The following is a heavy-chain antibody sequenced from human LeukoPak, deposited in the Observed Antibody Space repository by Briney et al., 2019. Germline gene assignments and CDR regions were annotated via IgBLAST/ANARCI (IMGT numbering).Heavy chain of an antibody. CDR1: GYTFTSYD. Sequence: ASVKVSCKASGYTFTSYDINWVRQATGQGLGWMGWMNPNSGNTGYAQKFQGRVTMTRNTSISTAYMELSSLRSEDTAVYYCARGTYYYDSSGHWAYWGQGTLVTVSS. CDR2: MNPNSGNT. J-gene: IGHJ4*02. V-gene: IGHV1-8*01. CDR3: ARGTYYYDSSGHWAY. D-gene: IGHD3-22*01.